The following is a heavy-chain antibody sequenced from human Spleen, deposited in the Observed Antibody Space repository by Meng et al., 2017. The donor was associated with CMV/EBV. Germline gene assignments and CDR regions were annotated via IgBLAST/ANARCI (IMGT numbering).Heavy chain of an antibody. CDR3: ARDRTETGALDWFDP. V-gene: IGHV4-39*07. J-gene: IGHJ5*02. D-gene: IGHD1-14*01. Sequence: SGGSISSYSYYWGWIRQPPGKGLEWIGSIYYSGSTYYNPSLKSRVTILVDTSKNQFSLKLSSVTAADTAVYYCARDRTETGALDWFDPWGQGNLVTVSS. CDR2: IYYSGST. CDR1: GGSISSYSYY.